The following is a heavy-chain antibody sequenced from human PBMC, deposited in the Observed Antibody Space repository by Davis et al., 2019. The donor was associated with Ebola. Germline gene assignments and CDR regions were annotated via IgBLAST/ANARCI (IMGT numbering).Heavy chain of an antibody. CDR3: AKGDNSGWYGVDY. J-gene: IGHJ4*02. V-gene: IGHV3-30*18. CDR1: GFTFSSYG. CDR2: ISYDGSNK. Sequence: PGGSLRLSCAASGFTFSSYGMHWVRQAPGKGLEWVAVISYDGSNKYYADSVKGRFTISRDNSKNTLYLQMNSLRAEDTAVYYCAKGDNSGWYGVDYWGQGTLVTVSS. D-gene: IGHD6-19*01.